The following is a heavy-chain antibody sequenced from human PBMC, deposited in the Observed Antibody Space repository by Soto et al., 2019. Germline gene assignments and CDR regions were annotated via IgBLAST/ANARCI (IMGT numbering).Heavy chain of an antibody. CDR1: GYTFLNYA. CDR2: IIPILGIA. V-gene: IGHV1-69*04. CDR3: ARDLPPIDY. J-gene: IGHJ4*02. Sequence: SVKVSCKASGYTFLNYAIDWVRQAPGQRLEWMGRIIPILGIANYAQKFQGRVTITADKSTSTAYMELSSLRSEDTAVYYCARDLPPIDYRGQGTLVTVSS.